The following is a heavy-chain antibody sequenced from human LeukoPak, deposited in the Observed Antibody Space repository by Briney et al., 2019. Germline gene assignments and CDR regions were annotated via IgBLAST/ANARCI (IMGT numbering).Heavy chain of an antibody. CDR3: ARGYSNYSYYYGMDV. V-gene: IGHV1-2*02. CDR1: GYTFTGYY. CDR2: INPNSGGT. D-gene: IGHD4-11*01. Sequence: ASVKVSCKASGYTFTGYYMHWVRQAPGQGLEWMGWINPNSGGTNYAQKFQGRVTMTGDTSISTAYMELSRLRSDDTAVYYCARGYSNYSYYYGMDVWGQGTTVTVSS. J-gene: IGHJ6*02.